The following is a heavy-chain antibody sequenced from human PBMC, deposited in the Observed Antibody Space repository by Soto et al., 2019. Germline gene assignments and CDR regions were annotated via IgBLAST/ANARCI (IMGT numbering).Heavy chain of an antibody. D-gene: IGHD2-15*01. CDR2: ITTSSSYI. J-gene: IGHJ4*02. CDR3: ARAAEYCNGRTCYFGYLDY. CDR1: GFTFTGYT. V-gene: IGHV3-21*03. Sequence: EVHLVESGGGLVRPGGSLRLSCAASGFTFTGYTMNWVRQAPGKGLEWVSSITTSSSYIYYADSVKGRFTISRDSAKNSLYLQMDSMRAEDTAVYYCARAAEYCNGRTCYFGYLDYWGQGALVTVSS.